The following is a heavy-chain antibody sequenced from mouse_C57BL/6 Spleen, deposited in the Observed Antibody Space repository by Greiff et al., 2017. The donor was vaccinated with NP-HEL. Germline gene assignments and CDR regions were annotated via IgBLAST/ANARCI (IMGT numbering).Heavy chain of an antibody. Sequence: VKVVESGPELVKPGASVKISCKASGYAFSSSWMNWVKQRPGKGLEWIGRIYPGDGDTNYNGKFKGKATLTADKSSSTAYMQLSSLTSEDSAVYFCARGLAYFDYWGQGTTLTVSS. CDR1: GYAFSSSW. V-gene: IGHV1-82*01. CDR2: IYPGDGDT. J-gene: IGHJ2*01. CDR3: ARGLAYFDY.